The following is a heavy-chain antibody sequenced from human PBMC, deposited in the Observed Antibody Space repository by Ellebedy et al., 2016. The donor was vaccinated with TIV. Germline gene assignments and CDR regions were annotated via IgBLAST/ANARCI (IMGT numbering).Heavy chain of an antibody. Sequence: GESLKISCAASGFSISSNYMSWVRQAPGKGLEWVSVIYTGGSTYFADSVKGRFTISRHNSKNTLYLQMNSLRAEDTAVYYCARPSMVRGFDSWGQGTLVTVSS. J-gene: IGHJ4*02. V-gene: IGHV3-53*04. CDR2: IYTGGST. CDR3: ARPSMVRGFDS. D-gene: IGHD3-10*01. CDR1: GFSISSNY.